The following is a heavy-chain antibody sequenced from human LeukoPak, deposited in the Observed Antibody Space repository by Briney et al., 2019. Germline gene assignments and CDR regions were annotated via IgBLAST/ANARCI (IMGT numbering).Heavy chain of an antibody. Sequence: PGGSLRLSCAASGFTFSSYGMHWVRQAPGKGLEWVGRIKSKTDGGTTDYAAPVKGRFTISRDDSKNTLYLQMNSLKTEDTAVYYCTTDQLSGLRTQSITIFGVVIQYWGQGTLVTVSS. D-gene: IGHD3-3*01. V-gene: IGHV3-15*01. CDR2: IKSKTDGGTT. CDR1: GFTFSSYG. CDR3: TTDQLSGLRTQSITIFGVVIQY. J-gene: IGHJ4*02.